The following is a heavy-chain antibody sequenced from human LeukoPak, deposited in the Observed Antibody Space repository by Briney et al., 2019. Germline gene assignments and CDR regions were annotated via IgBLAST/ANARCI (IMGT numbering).Heavy chain of an antibody. Sequence: ASVKVSCTASRYIFTGYYMHWVRQAPGQGREWMGWINPNSGGTHYAQKFQGRVTMTRDTPISTAYMELSRLRSDDTAVYYCARGVVVPAYAFDIRGQGTMVTVSS. CDR1: RYIFTGYY. CDR3: ARGVVVPAYAFDI. V-gene: IGHV1-2*02. J-gene: IGHJ3*02. CDR2: INPNSGGT. D-gene: IGHD2-2*01.